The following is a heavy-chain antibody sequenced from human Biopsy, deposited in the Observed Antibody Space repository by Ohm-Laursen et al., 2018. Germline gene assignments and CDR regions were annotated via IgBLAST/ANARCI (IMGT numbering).Heavy chain of an antibody. CDR1: TGTFNSYG. CDR3: AREAIGYQLPCDD. Sequence: GASVKASCKAPTGTFNSYGIIWARQAPGQGLEWMGRIIPILRTTAYAQTFLGRVTITADSPTSTVDMELTSLTSDDTAVYFCAREAIGYQLPCDDWGQGTLVTVSS. D-gene: IGHD2-2*01. V-gene: IGHV1-69*11. CDR2: IIPILRTT. J-gene: IGHJ4*02.